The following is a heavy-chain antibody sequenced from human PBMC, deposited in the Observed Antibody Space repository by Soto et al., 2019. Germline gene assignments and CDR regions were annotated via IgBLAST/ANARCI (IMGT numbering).Heavy chain of an antibody. J-gene: IGHJ6*03. Sequence: EVQLVESGGGLVQPGGSLRLSCAASGFTFSNYWMYWVRQAPGKGLVWVSRINSDGSVSSYEDSVKGRLTIYRNNVKNTLYLQIERLRAEDTAVNYWARGGCVGGTFYSLAGSFYYYMDVWGKGTTVTVFS. D-gene: IGHD2-15*01. CDR3: ARGGCVGGTFYSLAGSFYYYMDV. CDR2: INSDGSVS. V-gene: IGHV3-74*01. CDR1: GFTFSNYW.